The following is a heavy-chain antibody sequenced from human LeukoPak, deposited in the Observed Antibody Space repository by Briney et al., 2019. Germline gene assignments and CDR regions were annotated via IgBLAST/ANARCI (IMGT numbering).Heavy chain of an antibody. CDR1: GGTFSSYA. V-gene: IGHV1-69*01. Sequence: SVKVSCKASGGTFSSYAISWVRQAPGQGLGWMGGIIPIFGTANYAQKFQGRVTITADESTSTAYMELSSLRSEDTAVYYCARHGTVPAAITWDYYFDYWGQGTLVTVSS. J-gene: IGHJ4*02. CDR2: IIPIFGTA. D-gene: IGHD2-2*01. CDR3: ARHGTVPAAITWDYYFDY.